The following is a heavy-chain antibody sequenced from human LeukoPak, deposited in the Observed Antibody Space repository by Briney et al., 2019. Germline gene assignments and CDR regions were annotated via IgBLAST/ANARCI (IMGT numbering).Heavy chain of an antibody. CDR1: GGSVNSGSYF. Sequence: SETLSLTCTVSGGSVNSGSYFWSWIRQPPGKGLEWIGYIQNSARANYNPSLESRVTISVDSSKDQFSLRLSSVTAADTAVYYCATDYSNFYGMDVWGQGTTVTVSS. CDR3: ATDYSNFYGMDV. CDR2: IQNSARA. V-gene: IGHV4-61*01. D-gene: IGHD4-11*01. J-gene: IGHJ6*02.